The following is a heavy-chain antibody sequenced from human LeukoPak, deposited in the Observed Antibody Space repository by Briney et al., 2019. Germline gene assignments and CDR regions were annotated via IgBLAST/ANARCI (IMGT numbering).Heavy chain of an antibody. CDR1: GGSISSGGYY. J-gene: IGHJ5*02. CDR2: IYYSGST. Sequence: SSETLSLTCTVSGGSISSGGYYWSWIRQHPGKGLEWIGYIYYSGSTYYNPSLKSRVTISVDTSKNQFSLKLSSVTAADTAVYYCARRTGDFYNWFDPWGQGTLVTVSS. D-gene: IGHD7-27*01. V-gene: IGHV4-31*03. CDR3: ARRTGDFYNWFDP.